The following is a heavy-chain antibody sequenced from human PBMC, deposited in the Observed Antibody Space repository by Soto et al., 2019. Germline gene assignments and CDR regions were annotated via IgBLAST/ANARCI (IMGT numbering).Heavy chain of an antibody. Sequence: QVQLVESGGGVVQPGRSLRLSCAASGFTFSSYGMHWVRQAPGKGLEWVAVIWYDGSNKYYADSVKGRFTISRDNSKNPLYLQMNSLRAEDTAVYYCASGGGYCSSTRWPSGYFDLWGRGTLVTVSS. V-gene: IGHV3-33*01. CDR1: GFTFSSYG. J-gene: IGHJ2*01. CDR3: ASGGGYCSSTRWPSGYFDL. CDR2: IWYDGSNK. D-gene: IGHD2-2*01.